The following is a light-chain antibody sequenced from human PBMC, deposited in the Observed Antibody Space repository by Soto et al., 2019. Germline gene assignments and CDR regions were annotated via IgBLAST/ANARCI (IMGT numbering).Light chain of an antibody. V-gene: IGKV3-15*01. CDR1: QSVSSN. CDR2: GAS. J-gene: IGKJ2*01. CDR3: QHYNNWPLT. Sequence: EIVMTQSPATLSVSPGERATVSCRASQSVSSNLAWYQQKPGQAPRLLIYGASTRATGIPARFSGSGSGTDFTLTIGSLQSEDFAVYYCQHYNNWPLTFSQRIKLDIK.